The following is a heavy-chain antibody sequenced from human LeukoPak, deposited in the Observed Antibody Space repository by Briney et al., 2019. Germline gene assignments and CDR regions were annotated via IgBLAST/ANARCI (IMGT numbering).Heavy chain of an antibody. CDR2: IIPIFGTA. CDR1: GGTFSSYA. D-gene: IGHD2-8*01. V-gene: IGHV1-69*05. J-gene: IGHJ3*01. Sequence: SVKVSCKASGGTFSSYAISRVRQAPGQGLEWMGGIIPIFGTANYAQKFQGRVTITTDESTSTAYMELRSLRSEDTAVYYCARGYCTNGVCYTREDSDAFDVWGQGTMVTVSS. CDR3: ARGYCTNGVCYTREDSDAFDV.